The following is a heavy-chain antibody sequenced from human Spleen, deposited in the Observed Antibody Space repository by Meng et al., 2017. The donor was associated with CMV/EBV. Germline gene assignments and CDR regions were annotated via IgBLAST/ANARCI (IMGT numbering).Heavy chain of an antibody. J-gene: IGHJ6*02. V-gene: IGHV4-34*01. D-gene: IGHD3-16*01. CDR2: IDHSGST. CDR1: GGSFNDYY. CDR3: ARWAVVPGSFGVKYYYGLDV. Sequence: SETLSLTCTVYGGSFNDYYWSWIRQPPGKGLEWIGEIDHSGSTNYNPSLKSRVAISVDTSKNQFSLNVYSVTAADTAIYYCARWAVVPGSFGVKYYYGLDVWGHGATVTVSS.